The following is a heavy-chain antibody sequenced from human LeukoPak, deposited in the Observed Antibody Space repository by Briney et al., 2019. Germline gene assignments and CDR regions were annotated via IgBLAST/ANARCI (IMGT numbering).Heavy chain of an antibody. J-gene: IGHJ5*02. CDR3: ARAGSNWYGVRWFDP. V-gene: IGHV1-8*01. D-gene: IGHD6-13*01. Sequence: SVKVSCKASGYTFTSYDINWVRQATGQGLEWMGWMNPNSGNTGYAQKFQGRVTMTRNTSISTAYMELSSLRSEDTAVYYCARAGSNWYGVRWFDPWGQGTLVTVSS. CDR1: GYTFTSYD. CDR2: MNPNSGNT.